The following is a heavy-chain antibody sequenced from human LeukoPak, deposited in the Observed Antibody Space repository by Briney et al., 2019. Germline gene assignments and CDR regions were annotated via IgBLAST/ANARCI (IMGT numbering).Heavy chain of an antibody. J-gene: IGHJ3*02. CDR1: GFIFSNCA. CDR2: ISGSGSST. D-gene: IGHD5-18*01. CDR3: AKTWIQLWLGFDAFDI. Sequence: GGSLRLSCAASGFIFSNCAMSWVRQAPGKGLEWVSAISGSGSSTYSADSVKGRFAISRDNSKNTLYLQMNSLRAEDTAVYYCAKTWIQLWLGFDAFDIWGQGTMVTVSS. V-gene: IGHV3-23*01.